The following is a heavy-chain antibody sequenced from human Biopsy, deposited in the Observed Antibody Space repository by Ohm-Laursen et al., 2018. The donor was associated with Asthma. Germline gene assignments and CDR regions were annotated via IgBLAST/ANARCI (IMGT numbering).Heavy chain of an antibody. D-gene: IGHD3-9*01. Sequence: GASVKVSCKASGYTFISYAIHWVRQAPGQRLEWMGWINAGNGNTKYSQKFQGRVTITRDTSASTAYMELSSLRSEDTAVYYCARTYYDFLTGQVNDAFDLWGQGTMVTVSS. CDR2: INAGNGNT. CDR1: GYTFISYA. V-gene: IGHV1-3*01. J-gene: IGHJ3*01. CDR3: ARTYYDFLTGQVNDAFDL.